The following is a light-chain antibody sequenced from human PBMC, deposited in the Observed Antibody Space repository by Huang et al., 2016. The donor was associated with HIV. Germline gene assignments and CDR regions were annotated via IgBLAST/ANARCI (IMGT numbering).Light chain of an antibody. CDR2: DAS. Sequence: EIVLTQSPATLSLSPGERATLSCRASQSVSNDLVWYQQKYGKSPRLLIYDASNRATGIPARFSGSGSGTDFTLTISSLEPEDFAVYYCQQRRDWPSTFGGGTKVEIK. CDR3: QQRRDWPST. CDR1: QSVSND. V-gene: IGKV3-11*01. J-gene: IGKJ4*01.